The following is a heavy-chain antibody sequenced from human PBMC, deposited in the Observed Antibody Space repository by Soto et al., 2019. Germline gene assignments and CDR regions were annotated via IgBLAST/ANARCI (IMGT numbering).Heavy chain of an antibody. CDR1: GFPFSNYG. V-gene: IGHV3-33*08. CDR2: IWYDGSNK. J-gene: IGHJ4*02. D-gene: IGHD6-13*01. CDR3: ARVPAKYSSNWYYFDY. Sequence: GGSLRLSCAASGFPFSNYGMHWVRQAPGKGLEWVAVIWYDGSNKYYADSVKGRFTISRDNSKNTLYLQMNSLRAEDTAVYYCARVPAKYSSNWYYFDYWGQGTLVTVSS.